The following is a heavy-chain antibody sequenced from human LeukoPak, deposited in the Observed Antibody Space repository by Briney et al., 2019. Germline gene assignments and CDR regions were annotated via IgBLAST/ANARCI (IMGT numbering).Heavy chain of an antibody. D-gene: IGHD6-13*01. CDR3: AKKGIAAAGWFDP. Sequence: GGSLRLSCAASGFTFSTYAMSWVRQAPGKGLEGVSAISGSGASTYYADSVKGRFTISRDNSKNTLYLQMNSLRAEDTAVYYCAKKGIAAAGWFDPWGQGTLVTVSS. CDR1: GFTFSTYA. J-gene: IGHJ5*02. V-gene: IGHV3-23*01. CDR2: ISGSGAST.